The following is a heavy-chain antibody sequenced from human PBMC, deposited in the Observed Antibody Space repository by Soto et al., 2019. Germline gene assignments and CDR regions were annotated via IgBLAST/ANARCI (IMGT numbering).Heavy chain of an antibody. V-gene: IGHV4-34*01. CDR1: GGSFRGYQ. CDR2: INDSGNI. CDR3: ARGLILWFGELSRRGGYYYYVDV. Sequence: QVQRQQWGAGLLKPSETLSLTCAVYGGSFRGYQWTWIRQTPGKGLEWIGEINDSGNIHYNPSLKSRVAILVDTAKKQFALRLSSVTAADTAVYYCARGLILWFGELSRRGGYYYYVDVWGKGTSVTVSS. J-gene: IGHJ6*03. D-gene: IGHD3-10*01.